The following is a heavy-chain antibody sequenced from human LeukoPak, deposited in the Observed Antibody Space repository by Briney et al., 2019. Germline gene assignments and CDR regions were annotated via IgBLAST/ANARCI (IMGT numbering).Heavy chain of an antibody. CDR1: GYTLTELS. V-gene: IGHV1-24*01. D-gene: IGHD2-2*01. CDR3: ARAGYCSSTSCDGNNWFDP. Sequence: ASVKVSCKVSGYTLTELSMHWVRPAPGKGLEWMGGFDPEDGETIYAQKFQGRVTMTEDTSTDTAYMELSSLRSEDTAVYYCARAGYCSSTSCDGNNWFDPWGQGTLVTVSS. CDR2: FDPEDGET. J-gene: IGHJ5*02.